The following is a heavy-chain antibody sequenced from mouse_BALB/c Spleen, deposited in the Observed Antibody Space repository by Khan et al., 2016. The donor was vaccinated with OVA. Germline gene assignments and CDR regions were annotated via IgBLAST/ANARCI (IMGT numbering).Heavy chain of an antibody. Sequence: EVQLQESGGDLVKPGGSLKLSCAASGFTFSTYGMSWVRQTPDKRLEWVATASTGGSYTYYPDSVKGRFTISRDNAKNTLYLQMSGLKSEDTAMFYCTRLAYYYDSEGFAYWGQGTLVTVSA. J-gene: IGHJ3*01. V-gene: IGHV5-6*01. CDR1: GFTFSTYG. D-gene: IGHD1-1*01. CDR3: TRLAYYYDSEGFAY. CDR2: ASTGGSYT.